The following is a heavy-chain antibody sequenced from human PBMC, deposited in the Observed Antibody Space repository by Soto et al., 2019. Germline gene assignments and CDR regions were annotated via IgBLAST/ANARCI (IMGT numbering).Heavy chain of an antibody. J-gene: IGHJ6*02. CDR2: ISSGSSYI. V-gene: IGHV3-21*01. D-gene: IGHD2-15*01. Sequence: GGSLRLSCAASGFTFSNYSMNWVRQAPGKGLEWVSSISSGSSYIYYADSVKGRFTISRDNAKNSLYLQMNSLRAEDTAVYYCVIMVAVYCVSFSCYRCPTMGYGMDVWGQGAMVTFSS. CDR3: VIMVAVYCVSFSCYRCPTMGYGMDV. CDR1: GFTFSNYS.